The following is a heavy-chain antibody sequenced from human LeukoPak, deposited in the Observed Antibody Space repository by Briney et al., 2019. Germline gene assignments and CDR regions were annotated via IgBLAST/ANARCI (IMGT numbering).Heavy chain of an antibody. J-gene: IGHJ4*02. V-gene: IGHV3-48*03. D-gene: IGHD6-19*01. CDR2: ISSSGSAI. Sequence: GGSLSLSCAASGFTFSSYEMNWVRQAPGKGLEWVSKISSSGSAIYYADSVKGRFTISRDNAKSTLYLQMNSLRAEDTAVYYCARGGSLGYWGQGALVTVSS. CDR3: ARGGSLGY. CDR1: GFTFSSYE.